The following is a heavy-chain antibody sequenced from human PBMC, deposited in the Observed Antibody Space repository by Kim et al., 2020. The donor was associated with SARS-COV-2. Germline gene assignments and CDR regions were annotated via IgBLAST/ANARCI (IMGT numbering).Heavy chain of an antibody. CDR2: IFTRGSA. V-gene: IGHV4-4*07. CDR1: GGSIGSDY. J-gene: IGHJ4*01. Sequence: SETLSLTCTVSGGSIGSDYWNWIRQPAGRGLEWIGRIFTRGSAKYNPSLKSRVSMSIDASNNHFSLNLRSVSAADTAIYYCARGLTYSRGFYATARFD. D-gene: IGHD1-26*01. CDR3: ARGLTYSRGFYATARFD.